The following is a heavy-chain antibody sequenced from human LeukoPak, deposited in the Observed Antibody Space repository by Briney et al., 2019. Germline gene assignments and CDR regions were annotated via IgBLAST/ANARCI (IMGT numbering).Heavy chain of an antibody. Sequence: SSETLSLTCAAYGGSFSGYFWTWIRQPPGKGLEWIGEINHSGNANYNPSLKSRVTISVDSSKNQFSLKLNSVTAADTAVYYCARGKRGYGGYYYYYYMDVWGTGTTVTVSS. V-gene: IGHV4-34*01. CDR1: GGSFSGYF. CDR3: ARGKRGYGGYYYYYYMDV. CDR2: INHSGNA. D-gene: IGHD5-12*01. J-gene: IGHJ6*03.